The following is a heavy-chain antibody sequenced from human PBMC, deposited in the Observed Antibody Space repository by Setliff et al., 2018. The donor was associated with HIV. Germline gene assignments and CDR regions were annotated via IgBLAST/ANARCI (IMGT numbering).Heavy chain of an antibody. V-gene: IGHV4-4*02. J-gene: IGHJ3*02. CDR2: IHHSGST. CDR3: ARDLKSGSYSPGAFDI. CDR1: GGSISSHY. Sequence: PSETLSLTCTVSGGSISSHYWSWVRQPPGKGLEWIGEIHHSGSTNYNLSLKSRVTISVDKSKNQFSLNLSSVTAADTAMYYCARDLKSGSYSPGAFDIWGQGTMVTVSS. D-gene: IGHD1-26*01.